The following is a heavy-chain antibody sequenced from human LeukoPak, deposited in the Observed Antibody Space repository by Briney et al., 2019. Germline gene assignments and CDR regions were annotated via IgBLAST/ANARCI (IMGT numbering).Heavy chain of an antibody. D-gene: IGHD6-13*01. Sequence: GGSLRLSCAASGFTFSSYAMSWVRQAPGKGLEWVSVISSSSRYMYYADSVKGRFTISRDNAKNSLYLQMNSLRAEDTAVYYCARVSTAVSLAIDYWGQGTLVTVST. V-gene: IGHV3-21*06. CDR1: GFTFSSYA. CDR2: ISSSSRYM. CDR3: ARVSTAVSLAIDY. J-gene: IGHJ4*02.